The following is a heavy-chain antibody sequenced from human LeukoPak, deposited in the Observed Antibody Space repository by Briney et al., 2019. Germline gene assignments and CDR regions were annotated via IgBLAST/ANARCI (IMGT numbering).Heavy chain of an antibody. CDR3: ARSNNKRWLQWYGMDV. CDR1: GGSISSGDYY. J-gene: IGHJ6*02. CDR2: IYYSGST. D-gene: IGHD5-24*01. Sequence: SQTLSLTCTVSGGSISSGDYYWSWIRQPPGKGLEWIGYIYYSGSTYYNPSLKSRVTISVDTSKNQFSLKLSSVTAADTAVYYCARSNNKRWLQWYGMDVWGQGTTVTVSS. V-gene: IGHV4-30-4*08.